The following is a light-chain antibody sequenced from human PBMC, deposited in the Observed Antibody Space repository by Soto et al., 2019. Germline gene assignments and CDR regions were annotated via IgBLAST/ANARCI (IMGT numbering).Light chain of an antibody. J-gene: IGKJ4*01. CDR2: GAS. CDR1: QTVSNNF. V-gene: IGKV3-20*01. Sequence: IVLTQSPGTLSLSPGERATLSCRASQTVSNNFLAWYQENPGRGPRLLIYGASTRATGIPDRFSGSGSGTDFTLTISRLDPEDFAVYYCRQYGRSLEFAVGGGTKVEIK. CDR3: RQYGRSLEFA.